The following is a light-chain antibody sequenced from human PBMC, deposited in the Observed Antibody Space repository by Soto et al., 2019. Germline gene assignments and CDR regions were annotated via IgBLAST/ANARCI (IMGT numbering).Light chain of an antibody. CDR1: QSVSRF. CDR2: DTS. V-gene: IGKV3-15*01. J-gene: IGKJ2*03. CDR3: YQYDNRPPRS. Sequence: EIVMTQSPATLSASPGDRVTLSCRASQSVSRFLAWYQQRPGQAPRLLLYDTSTRATGVPARFSGSGSGTEFWPTISSLQAEDFAANYCYQYDNRPPRSFGQGTKLVVK.